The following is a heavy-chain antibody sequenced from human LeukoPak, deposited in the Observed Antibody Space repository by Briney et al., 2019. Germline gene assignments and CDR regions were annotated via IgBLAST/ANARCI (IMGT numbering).Heavy chain of an antibody. CDR1: GYSISSGYY. D-gene: IGHD3-9*01. CDR2: IYHSGST. Sequence: PSETLSLTCTVSGYSISSGYYWGWIRQPPGKGLEWIGSIYHSGSTYYNPSLKSRVTISVNTSKNQFSLKLTSVTAADTAVYYCARGADVLTGPSGYWGQGTLVTVSS. V-gene: IGHV4-38-2*02. CDR3: ARGADVLTGPSGY. J-gene: IGHJ4*02.